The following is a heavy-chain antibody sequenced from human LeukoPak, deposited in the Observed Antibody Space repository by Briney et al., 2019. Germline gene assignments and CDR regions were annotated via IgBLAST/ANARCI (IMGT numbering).Heavy chain of an antibody. V-gene: IGHV3-48*03. J-gene: IGHJ4*02. CDR1: GFTFSSYE. D-gene: IGHD6-13*01. CDR3: ATEVWRGSSRTFDS. CDR2: ISSSGSTI. Sequence: PGGSLRLSCAASGFTFSSYEMNWVREAPGRGREWVTYISSSGSTIYYAYYVKGRLTVSRDTAKYSLYLQMNNLRTEDTALYYCATEVWRGSSRTFDSWGQGTLVTVSS.